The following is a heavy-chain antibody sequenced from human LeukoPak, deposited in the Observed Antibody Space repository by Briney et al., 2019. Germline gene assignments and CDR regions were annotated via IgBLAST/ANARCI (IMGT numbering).Heavy chain of an antibody. J-gene: IGHJ4*02. V-gene: IGHV3-21*01. Sequence: GGSLRLSCAASGFTFSSYEMNWVRQAPGKGLEWVSSISSSSSYIYYADSVKGRFTISRDNAKNSLYLQMNSLRAEDTAVYYCARYCSGGSCYPYYFDYWGQGTLVTVSS. CDR2: ISSSSSYI. D-gene: IGHD2-15*01. CDR3: ARYCSGGSCYPYYFDY. CDR1: GFTFSSYE.